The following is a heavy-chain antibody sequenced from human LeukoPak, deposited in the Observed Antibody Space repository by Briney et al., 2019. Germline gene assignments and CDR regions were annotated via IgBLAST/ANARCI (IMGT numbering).Heavy chain of an antibody. V-gene: IGHV4-59*01. CDR3: ARGGSSGWYYFDY. J-gene: IGHJ4*02. D-gene: IGHD6-19*01. Sequence: SETLSLTCTVSGGSISSYYWSWIRQPPGKGLEWIGYIYYSGSTNYNPSLKSRVTISVDTSKNQFSLKLSSVTTADTAVYYCARGGSSGWYYFDYWGQGTLVTVSS. CDR1: GGSISSYY. CDR2: IYYSGST.